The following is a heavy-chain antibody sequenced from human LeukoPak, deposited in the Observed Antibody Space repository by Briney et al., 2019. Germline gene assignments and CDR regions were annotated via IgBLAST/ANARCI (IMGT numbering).Heavy chain of an antibody. V-gene: IGHV3-30-3*01. Sequence: GGSLRLSCAASGFTFSSYAMHWVRQAPGKGLEWVAVISYDGSNKYYADSVKGRFTISRDNSKNTLYLQMNSLRAEDTAVYYCARRERAKARGDYWGQGTLVTVSS. CDR3: ARRERAKARGDY. J-gene: IGHJ4*02. CDR2: ISYDGSNK. CDR1: GFTFSSYA. D-gene: IGHD1-26*01.